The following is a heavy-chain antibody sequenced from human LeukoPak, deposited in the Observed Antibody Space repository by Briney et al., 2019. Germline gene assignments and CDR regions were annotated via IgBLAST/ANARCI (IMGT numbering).Heavy chain of an antibody. CDR1: GGSVSNDNCY. CDR2: IHYSGST. V-gene: IGHV4-39*01. Sequence: PSETLSLTCAVSGGSVSNDNCYWGWIRQSPGKGLEWVGSIHYSGSTYYNPSLNNRVTTSVDTSKNQFFLKLTSVTAADTAMYYCVRRLGYFDYWGQGALVTVSS. D-gene: IGHD3-16*01. CDR3: VRRLGYFDY. J-gene: IGHJ4*02.